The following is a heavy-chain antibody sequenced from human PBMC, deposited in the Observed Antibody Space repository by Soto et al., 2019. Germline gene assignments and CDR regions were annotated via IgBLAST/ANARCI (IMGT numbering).Heavy chain of an antibody. D-gene: IGHD2-21*02. CDR3: ARDLPLYCRGDCNFDF. V-gene: IGHV3-30*03. J-gene: IGHJ4*02. Sequence: PGGSLRLSCGGSGFIFSRYGMHWVRQAPGKGLEWVTGISYDGGERFYADSVKGRFTISRDNSKNRLDLQMSSLRPEDTAVYYCARDLPLYCRGDCNFDFWAREPWSPSPQ. CDR2: ISYDGGER. CDR1: GFIFSRYG.